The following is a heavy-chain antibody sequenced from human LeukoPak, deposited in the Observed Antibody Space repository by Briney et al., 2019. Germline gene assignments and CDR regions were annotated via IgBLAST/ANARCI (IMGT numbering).Heavy chain of an antibody. J-gene: IGHJ5*02. CDR3: ARGGAGNCGGACYLNRFDP. CDR2: IYYSGST. V-gene: IGHV4-59*01. Sequence: SETLSLTCTVSGDSISSYYWSWIRQPPGKGLEWIGYIYYSGSTKYNPSLKSRVTISVGTSKNQFSLKLNSVTAADTAVYYCARGGAGNCGGACYLNRFDPWGQGTLVTVSS. CDR1: GDSISSYY. D-gene: IGHD2-21*02.